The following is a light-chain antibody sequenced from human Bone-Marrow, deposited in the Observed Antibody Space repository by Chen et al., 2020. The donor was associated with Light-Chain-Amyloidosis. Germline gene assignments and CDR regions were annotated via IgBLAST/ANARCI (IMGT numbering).Light chain of an antibody. CDR1: NIGSTS. J-gene: IGLJ3*02. Sequence: SYVLTQPSSVSVAPGQTATIACGGNNIGSTSVHWYQQTPGQAPLLVDHDESDRPSGIPERLSGSNSGNTATLTISRVEAGDEADYYCQVWDRSSDRPVFGGGTKLTVL. V-gene: IGLV3-21*02. CDR2: DES. CDR3: QVWDRSSDRPV.